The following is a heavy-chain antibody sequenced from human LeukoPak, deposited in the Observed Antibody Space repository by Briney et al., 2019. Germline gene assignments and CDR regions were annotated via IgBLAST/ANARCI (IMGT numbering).Heavy chain of an antibody. Sequence: GGSLRLSCAASGFTVSNNYMNWVRQAPGKGLEWVSVIYSDGATYYADSVKDRFIISRDNSKNTKYLRMNGLRAEDTAVYYCARGGWLGNNYHPIDYWGQGTLVTVSS. J-gene: IGHJ4*02. CDR1: GFTVSNNY. D-gene: IGHD2-15*01. CDR3: ARGGWLGNNYHPIDY. V-gene: IGHV3-66*01. CDR2: IYSDGAT.